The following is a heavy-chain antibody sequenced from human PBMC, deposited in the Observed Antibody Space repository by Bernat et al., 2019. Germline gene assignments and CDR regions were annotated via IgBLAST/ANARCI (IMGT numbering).Heavy chain of an antibody. Sequence: QVQIVQSGAEVEKPGASMKVSCRASGYIFGSNAIHWVRQAPGQGLEWMGWINADNGDTKYSQKFHGRVTISRDSSATTAHMELSSLKSEDTAVYYCAIHKWGLVHLESWGQGPLVTVSS. D-gene: IGHD1-26*01. V-gene: IGHV1-3*01. CDR3: AIHKWGLVHLES. J-gene: IGHJ4*02. CDR2: INADNGDT. CDR1: GYIFGSNA.